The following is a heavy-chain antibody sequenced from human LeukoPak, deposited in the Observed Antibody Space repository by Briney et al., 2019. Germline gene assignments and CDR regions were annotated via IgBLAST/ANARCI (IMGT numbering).Heavy chain of an antibody. Sequence: SVKVSCKASGYTFTSYGISWVRQAPGQGLEWMGGIIPIFGTANYAQKFQGRVTITTDESTSTAYMELSSLRSEDTAVYYCAYQGGLFWSGYAYWGQGTLVTVSS. CDR2: IIPIFGTA. D-gene: IGHD3-3*01. CDR3: AYQGGLFWSGYAY. CDR1: GYTFTSYG. J-gene: IGHJ4*02. V-gene: IGHV1-69*05.